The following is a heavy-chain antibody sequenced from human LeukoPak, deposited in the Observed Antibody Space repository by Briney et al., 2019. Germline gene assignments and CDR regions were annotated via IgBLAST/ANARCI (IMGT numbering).Heavy chain of an antibody. CDR3: ARGDFCSKSNCYLRPMDV. Sequence: SETLSPTCTVSGGSISDYYWNWVRQPPGKGLEWIGYIYYSGSTTYNPSLKSRVTLSVNTAKNKFSLRVRSVTAADTAVYYRARGDFCSKSNCYLRPMDVWGKGTTVTVSS. CDR2: IYYSGST. J-gene: IGHJ6*03. D-gene: IGHD3-3*01. V-gene: IGHV4-59*01. CDR1: GGSISDYY.